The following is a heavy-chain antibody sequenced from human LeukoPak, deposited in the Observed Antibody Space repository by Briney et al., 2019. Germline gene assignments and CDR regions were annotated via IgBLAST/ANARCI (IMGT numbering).Heavy chain of an antibody. J-gene: IGHJ6*03. D-gene: IGHD3-9*01. Sequence: KTSETLSLTCTVSGGSISSYYWSWIRQPPGKGLEWIGRIYTSGSTNYNPSLKSRVTISVDTSKNQFSLKLSSVTAADTAVYYCARGLRYFDWLTSYYYMDVWGKGTTVTISS. CDR2: IYTSGST. CDR1: GGSISSYY. V-gene: IGHV4-4*08. CDR3: ARGLRYFDWLTSYYYMDV.